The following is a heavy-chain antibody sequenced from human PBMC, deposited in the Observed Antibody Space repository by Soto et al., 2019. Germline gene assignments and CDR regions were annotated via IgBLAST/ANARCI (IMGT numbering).Heavy chain of an antibody. CDR2: ISGSGGST. D-gene: IGHD7-27*01. J-gene: IGHJ3*02. Sequence: GGSLRLSCAASGLTFSSYAMSWVRQAPGKGLEWVSAISGSGGSTYYADSVKGRFTISRDNAKNSLYLQMNSLRAEDTAVYYCARGPLTDAFDIWGQGTMVTVSS. CDR1: GLTFSSYA. CDR3: ARGPLTDAFDI. V-gene: IGHV3-23*01.